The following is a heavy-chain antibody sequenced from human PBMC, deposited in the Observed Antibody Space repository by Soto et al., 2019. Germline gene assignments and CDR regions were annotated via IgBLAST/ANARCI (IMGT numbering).Heavy chain of an antibody. V-gene: IGHV4-59*01. Sequence: PSVTLSLTCFFAGSSISNYYWSWIRQPPGKGLEWIGYIYYSGSTNYNPSLQSRVTISVDTSKNQFSLKLSSVTAADTAVYYCARAVLPATAPFDHWGQGTLVTVS. J-gene: IGHJ4*02. CDR1: GSSISNYY. D-gene: IGHD2-2*01. CDR3: ARAVLPATAPFDH. CDR2: IYYSGST.